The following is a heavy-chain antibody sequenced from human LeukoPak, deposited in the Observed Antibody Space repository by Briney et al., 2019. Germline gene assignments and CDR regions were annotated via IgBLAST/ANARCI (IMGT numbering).Heavy chain of an antibody. CDR1: GASISSHY. Sequence: PSETLSLTCSVSGASISSHYWSWIRQPPGKGLEWIGYIHYSGSTNCNPSLKSRVTISLDTSKNQFSLKLTSVTAADTAVYYCSRGACGGDCYLVWGQGALVTVSS. CDR2: IHYSGST. J-gene: IGHJ4*02. CDR3: SRGACGGDCYLV. D-gene: IGHD2-21*02. V-gene: IGHV4-59*11.